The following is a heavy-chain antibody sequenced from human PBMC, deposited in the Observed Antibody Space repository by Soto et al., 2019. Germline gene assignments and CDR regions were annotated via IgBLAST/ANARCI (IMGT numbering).Heavy chain of an antibody. D-gene: IGHD3-22*01. V-gene: IGHV4-30-2*01. Sequence: PLEPLSDKSGFSGCSISSGGSSRSWIRQQPGKGLEWIGYIYHSGSTYYNPSLKSRVTISVDRSKNQFSLKLSSVTAADTAVYYCARSKWEYYDSSGYRHGAFDIWGQGTMVTVSS. J-gene: IGHJ3*02. CDR1: GCSISSGGSS. CDR3: ARSKWEYYDSSGYRHGAFDI. CDR2: IYHSGST.